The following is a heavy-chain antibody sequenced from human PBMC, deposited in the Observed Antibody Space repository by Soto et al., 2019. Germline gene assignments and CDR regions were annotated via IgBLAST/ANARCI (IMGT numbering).Heavy chain of an antibody. CDR2: ISGSGSTI. D-gene: IGHD1-26*01. J-gene: IGHJ3*02. CDR1: GFTFSSYE. Sequence: LRLSCAASGFTFSSYEMNWVRQAPGKGLEWLSYISGSGSTIYYADSAKGRFTVSRDNAKNSLYLQMNSLRADDTGVYYCAREGSWDVSDIWGQGTMVTVSS. V-gene: IGHV3-48*03. CDR3: AREGSWDVSDI.